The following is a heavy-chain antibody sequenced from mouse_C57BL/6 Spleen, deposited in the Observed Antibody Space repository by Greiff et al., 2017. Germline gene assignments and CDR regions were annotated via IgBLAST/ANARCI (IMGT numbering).Heavy chain of an antibody. CDR1: GYTFTSYW. V-gene: IGHV1-52*01. Sequence: VQLQQPGAELVRPGSSVKLSCKASGYTFTSYWMHWVKQRPIQGLEWIGNIDPSDSETHYNQKFKDKATLTVDKSSSTAYMQLSSLTSEDSAVXYCARQNYGNSFYWYFDVWGTGTTVTVSS. J-gene: IGHJ1*03. CDR2: IDPSDSET. CDR3: ARQNYGNSFYWYFDV. D-gene: IGHD1-1*01.